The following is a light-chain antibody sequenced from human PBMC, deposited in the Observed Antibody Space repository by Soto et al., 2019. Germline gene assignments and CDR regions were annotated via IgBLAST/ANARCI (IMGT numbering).Light chain of an antibody. CDR1: QSVSSSY. J-gene: IGKJ3*01. V-gene: IGKV3-20*01. Sequence: EIVLTQSPGTLSLSPGERATLSCRASQSVSSSYLAWYQQKPGQAPRLLIYGASSRATGIPDRFSGSGSGTDFTLTINRLEPEDFAVYYCQQYVGGITFGPGTKVDIK. CDR3: QQYVGGIT. CDR2: GAS.